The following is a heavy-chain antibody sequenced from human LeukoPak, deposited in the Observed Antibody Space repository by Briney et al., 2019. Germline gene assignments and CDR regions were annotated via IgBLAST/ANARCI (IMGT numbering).Heavy chain of an antibody. D-gene: IGHD2-15*01. J-gene: IGHJ6*03. V-gene: IGHV3-23*01. CDR3: AKRGGTESFFYYYYMDV. Sequence: GGSLRLSCAASGFTFSSYDMTWVRQTPGKGLEWVALISRSGATTYYADSVKGRFTISRDNSKNTLYLQMNSLRAEDTAEYYYAKRGGTESFFYYYYMDVWGKGTTVTVSS. CDR2: ISRSGATT. CDR1: GFTFSSYD.